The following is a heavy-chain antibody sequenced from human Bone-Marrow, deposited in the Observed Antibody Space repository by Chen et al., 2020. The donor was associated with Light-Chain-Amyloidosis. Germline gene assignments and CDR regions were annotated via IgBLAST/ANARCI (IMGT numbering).Heavy chain of an antibody. J-gene: IGHJ2*01. D-gene: IGHD3-22*01. V-gene: IGHV1-18*01. CDR1: GYTLTSYG. Sequence: QVQLVQSGAEVKKPGASVKVSCKASGYTLTSYGHSWVRQAPGQGLEWMGWISAYNSNTNYAQKLQGRVTMTTDTSTSTAYMELRSLRSDDTALYYCARTLYYYDSSGSCYFDLWGRGTLVTVSS. CDR3: ARTLYYYDSSGSCYFDL. CDR2: ISAYNSNT.